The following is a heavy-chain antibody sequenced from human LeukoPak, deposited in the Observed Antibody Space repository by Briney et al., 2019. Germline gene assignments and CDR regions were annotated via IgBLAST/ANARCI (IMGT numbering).Heavy chain of an antibody. Sequence: PSETLSLTCTVSGGSISSSSYYWGWIHQPPGKGLEWIGSIYYSGSTYYNPSLKSRVTISVDTSKNQFSLMVTSVTAADTAVYYCAGQRAWFGEWAFDYWGPGTLVTVSS. CDR3: AGQRAWFGEWAFDY. J-gene: IGHJ4*02. D-gene: IGHD3-10*01. V-gene: IGHV4-39*01. CDR1: GGSISSSSYY. CDR2: IYYSGST.